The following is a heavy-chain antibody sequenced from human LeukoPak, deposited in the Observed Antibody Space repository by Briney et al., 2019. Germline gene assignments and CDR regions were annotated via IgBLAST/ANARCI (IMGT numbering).Heavy chain of an antibody. CDR3: AKDLFLWYFDL. D-gene: IGHD2/OR15-2a*01. CDR1: GFTFSSYG. Sequence: PGGSLRLSCAASGFTFSSYGMHWVRQAPGKGLEWVAVISYDGSNKYYAGSVKGRFTISRDNSKNTLYLQMNSLRADDTAVYYCAKDLFLWYFDLWGRGTLVTVSS. V-gene: IGHV3-30*18. CDR2: ISYDGSNK. J-gene: IGHJ2*01.